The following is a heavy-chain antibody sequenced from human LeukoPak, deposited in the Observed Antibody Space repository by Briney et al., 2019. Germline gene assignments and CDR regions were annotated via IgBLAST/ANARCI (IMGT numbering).Heavy chain of an antibody. CDR3: ARTAAAGPSSFDY. CDR2: IYYSGST. V-gene: IGHV4-39*01. J-gene: IGHJ4*02. D-gene: IGHD6-13*01. Sequence: SETLSLTCTVSGGSISSSSYYWVWLRQPPGKGLEWIGSIYYSGSTYYNPSLKSRVTISVDTSKNQFSLKLSSVTAADTAVYYCARTAAAGPSSFDYWGQGTLVTVSS. CDR1: GGSISSSSYY.